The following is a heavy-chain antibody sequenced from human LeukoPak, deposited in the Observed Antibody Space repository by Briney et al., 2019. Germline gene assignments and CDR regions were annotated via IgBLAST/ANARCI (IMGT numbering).Heavy chain of an antibody. D-gene: IGHD6-13*01. CDR1: GYTFTSYG. J-gene: IGHJ3*02. V-gene: IGHV1-18*01. CDR2: ISAYNGNT. Sequence: ASVKVSCRASGYTFTSYGISWVRQAPGQGLEWMGWISAYNGNTNYAQKLQGRVTMTTDTSTSTAYMELRSLRSDDTAVYYCARHGGSYSSSWYSNDAFDIWGQGTMVTVSS. CDR3: ARHGGSYSSSWYSNDAFDI.